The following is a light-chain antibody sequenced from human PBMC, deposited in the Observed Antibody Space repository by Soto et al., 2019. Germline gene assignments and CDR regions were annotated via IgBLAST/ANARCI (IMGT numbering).Light chain of an antibody. CDR2: SNN. V-gene: IGLV1-47*02. Sequence: QSVLTQPPSAAGTPGQRVTISCSGSSSNIGSQYVYFYQQLPGTAPKLLIYSNNQRPSGVPDRFSGSRSGTSASLAISGLRSEDEADYYCASWDDRLIGYVFGKGTKVTVL. CDR1: SSNIGSQY. CDR3: ASWDDRLIGYV. J-gene: IGLJ1*01.